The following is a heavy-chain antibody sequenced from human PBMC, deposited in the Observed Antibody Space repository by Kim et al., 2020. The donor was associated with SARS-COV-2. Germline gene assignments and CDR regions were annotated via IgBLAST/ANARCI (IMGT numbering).Heavy chain of an antibody. J-gene: IGHJ6*01. V-gene: IGHV3-9*01. CDR2: ISWNSGSI. D-gene: IGHD3-3*01. CDR3: ATDIGEGYFWCGYPHYG. Sequence: GGSLRLSCAASGFTFDDYAMHWVRQAPGKGLEWVSGISWNSGSIGYADSVKGRFTISRDNAKNSLYLQMNSLRAEDTALYYCATDIGEGYFWCGYPHYG. CDR1: GFTFDDYA.